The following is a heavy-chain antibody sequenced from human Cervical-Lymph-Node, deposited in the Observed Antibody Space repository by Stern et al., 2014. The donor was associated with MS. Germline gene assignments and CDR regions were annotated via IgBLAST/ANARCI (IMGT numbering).Heavy chain of an antibody. V-gene: IGHV3-9*01. J-gene: IGHJ4*02. CDR1: GFTFDDYA. D-gene: IGHD3-3*01. CDR2: ITWNSVSV. Sequence: EVQLVESGGGLVQPGRSLRLSCAASGFTFDDYAMNWVRQAQGKGLEWVSGITWNSVSVGYADSVKGRFTISRDNAKNSLYPQMNSLRGDDTALYYCAKGSGGSGYYPVALDYWGQGTLVTVSS. CDR3: AKGSGGSGYYPVALDY.